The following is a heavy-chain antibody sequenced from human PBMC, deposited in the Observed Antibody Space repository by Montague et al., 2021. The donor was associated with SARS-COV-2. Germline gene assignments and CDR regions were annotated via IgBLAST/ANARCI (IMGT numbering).Heavy chain of an antibody. V-gene: IGHV4-34*01. CDR2: INHSGST. Sequence: SETLSLTYAVYGGSFSGYYWSWIRQPPGKGLEWIGEINHSGSTNXXPSLRSRVTISVDTSKNQFSLKLSSVTAADTAVYYCARGDIVVVPAALGIAFYYYYYMDVWGKGTTVTVSS. J-gene: IGHJ6*03. D-gene: IGHD2-2*01. CDR1: GGSFSGYY. CDR3: ARGDIVVVPAALGIAFYYYYYMDV.